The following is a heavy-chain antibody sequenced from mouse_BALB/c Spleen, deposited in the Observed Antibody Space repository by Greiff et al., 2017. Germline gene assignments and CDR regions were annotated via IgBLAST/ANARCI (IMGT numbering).Heavy chain of an antibody. Sequence: QVQLKESGPGLVQPSQSLSITCTVSGFSLTSYGVHWVRQSPGKGLEWLGVIWSGGSTDYNAAFISRLSISKDNSKSQVFFKMNSLQANDTAIYYCANGGLYYGNLYYAMDYWGQGTSVTVSS. CDR2: IWSGGST. D-gene: IGHD2-1*01. J-gene: IGHJ4*01. CDR3: ANGGLYYGNLYYAMDY. V-gene: IGHV2-2*02. CDR1: GFSLTSYG.